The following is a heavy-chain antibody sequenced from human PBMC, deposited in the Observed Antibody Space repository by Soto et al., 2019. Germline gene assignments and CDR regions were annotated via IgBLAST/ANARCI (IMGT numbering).Heavy chain of an antibody. Sequence: SETLSLTCTVSGGSISSYYWSWIRQPPGKGLEWIGYIYYSGSTNYNPSLKSRVTISVDTSKNQFSLKLSSVTAADTAVYYCARDTRGMYSSSRTRYYYYYMDVWGKGTTVTVSS. CDR2: IYYSGST. D-gene: IGHD6-6*01. V-gene: IGHV4-59*01. CDR1: GGSISSYY. CDR3: ARDTRGMYSSSRTRYYYYYMDV. J-gene: IGHJ6*03.